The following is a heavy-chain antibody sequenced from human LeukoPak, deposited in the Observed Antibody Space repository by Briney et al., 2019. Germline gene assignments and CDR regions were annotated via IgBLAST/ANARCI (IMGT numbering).Heavy chain of an antibody. Sequence: ASVKVSCKASGYTFTAYFMHWVRQAPGQGLEWMGRVNPNSGVTNSIQKFQGRVTMTRDTSISTAYMELSGLRSDDTAVYYCAKQWLPNGYFDYWGQGTLVTVSS. CDR1: GYTFTAYF. D-gene: IGHD6-19*01. V-gene: IGHV1-2*06. J-gene: IGHJ4*02. CDR3: AKQWLPNGYFDY. CDR2: VNPNSGVT.